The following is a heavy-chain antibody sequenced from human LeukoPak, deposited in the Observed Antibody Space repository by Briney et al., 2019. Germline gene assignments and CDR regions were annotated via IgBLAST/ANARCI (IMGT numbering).Heavy chain of an antibody. D-gene: IGHD3-10*01. Sequence: GGSQTLSWAPSGLILSSYWVYWVRQAPGGGLVWVSRINTEGRTKNYADSVKGGFTISRDNAKNKLYLQMNSLRAEDTSVYYCARDITLTRGGRSDYWGHGTLVTVSA. J-gene: IGHJ4*01. CDR1: GLILSSYW. V-gene: IGHV3-74*01. CDR2: INTEGRTK. CDR3: ARDITLTRGGRSDY.